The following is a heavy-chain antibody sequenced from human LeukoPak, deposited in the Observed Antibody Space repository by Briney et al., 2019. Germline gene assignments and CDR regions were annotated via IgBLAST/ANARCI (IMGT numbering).Heavy chain of an antibody. D-gene: IGHD3-10*02. J-gene: IGHJ3*02. Sequence: SGESLKISRKDSGYSFNIYWIAWVRQMPGKGLEWMGLIYPGYSDAKYSPSFQGQVTFSVDKSISTAYLQWSSLKASETAMFYCARRPVSVRGNYYGGAFDIWGQGTMVTVSS. CDR3: ARRPVSVRGNYYGGAFDI. V-gene: IGHV5-51*01. CDR1: GYSFNIYW. CDR2: IYPGYSDA.